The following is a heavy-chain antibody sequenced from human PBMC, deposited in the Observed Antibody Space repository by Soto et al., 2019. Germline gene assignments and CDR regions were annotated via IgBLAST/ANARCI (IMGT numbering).Heavy chain of an antibody. V-gene: IGHV1-46*01. J-gene: IGHJ5*02. CDR2: INPSGGST. CDR3: ARGPTMNYYDSSGYYFWFDP. D-gene: IGHD3-22*01. CDR1: GYTFTSYY. Sequence: ASVKVSCKASGYTFTSYYMHWVRQAPGQGLEWMGIINPSGGSTSYTQKFQGRVTMTRNTSISTAYMELSSLRSEDTAVYYCARGPTMNYYDSSGYYFWFDPWGQGTLVTVSS.